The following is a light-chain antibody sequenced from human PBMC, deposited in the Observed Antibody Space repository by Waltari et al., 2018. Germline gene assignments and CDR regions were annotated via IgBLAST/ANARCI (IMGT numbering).Light chain of an antibody. V-gene: IGKV1-39*01. CDR2: AAS. J-gene: IGKJ4*01. Sequence: DIEMAQSPSSLSASVGDRVTITCRVSQNINGYLNWYQQITVRAPKILIYAASVLQRGVPSRFSGSGSGTHFTLTINSLQPEDLGNYFCHQSYSAPVTFGGGTKVEIK. CDR1: QNINGY. CDR3: HQSYSAPVT.